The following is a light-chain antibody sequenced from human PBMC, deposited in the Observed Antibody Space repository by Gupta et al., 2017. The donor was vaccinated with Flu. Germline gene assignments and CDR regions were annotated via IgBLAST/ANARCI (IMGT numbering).Light chain of an antibody. CDR3: AVWDDRVNGRL. CDR1: SSYIGQNY. V-gene: IGLV1-47*01. J-gene: IGLJ3*02. CDR2: RNV. Sequence: FTISFSVGSSYIGQNYFSWYPQVPGWAPKLLIFRNVGRPSGVPARFSGSKSGTSASLAISGLRFEDEAEYFCAVWDDRVNGRLFGGGTKLTVL.